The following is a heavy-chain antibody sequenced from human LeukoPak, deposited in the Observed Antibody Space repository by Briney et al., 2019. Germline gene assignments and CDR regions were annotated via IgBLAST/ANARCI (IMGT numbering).Heavy chain of an antibody. CDR1: GVSISSYY. D-gene: IGHD3-22*01. CDR2: IYHSGST. Sequence: NPSETLSLTCTVSGVSISSYYWSWIRQPPGKGLEWIGYIYHSGSTNYNPSLKSRVTISIDTSKNQFSLKLSSVTAADTAVYYCARPSRRGGYYYSFDYWGQGTLVTVSS. CDR3: ARPSRRGGYYYSFDY. J-gene: IGHJ4*02. V-gene: IGHV4-59*08.